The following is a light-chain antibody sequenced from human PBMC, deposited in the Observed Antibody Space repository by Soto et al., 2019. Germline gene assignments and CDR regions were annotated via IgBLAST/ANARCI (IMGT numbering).Light chain of an antibody. CDR3: SAWDNSLNGYV. CDR2: TAG. CDR1: RSNLGSNT. J-gene: IGLJ1*01. V-gene: IGLV1-44*01. Sequence: SVLTQPLSASASPGQRVTISCSGGRSNLGSNTVAWYQHLPGTAPPRLIFTAGQRPSGVPGRFAGSKSGTSASLAISGLQSEDEADYDCSAWDNSLNGYVFGPGTKLTVL.